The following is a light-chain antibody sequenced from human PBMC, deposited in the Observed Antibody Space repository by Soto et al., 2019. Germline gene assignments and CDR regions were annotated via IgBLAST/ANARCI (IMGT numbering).Light chain of an antibody. CDR1: STDVGGYNY. J-gene: IGLJ2*01. V-gene: IGLV2-14*01. CDR3: SSCTSSSRVV. Sequence: QSALTQPASVSGSPGQSITISCTGTSTDVGGYNYVSWYQQHSGKAPKLMIYDVSNRPSGVSNRFSGSKSGNTASLTISGLQAEDEADYYCSSCTSSSRVVFGGGTKLTVL. CDR2: DVS.